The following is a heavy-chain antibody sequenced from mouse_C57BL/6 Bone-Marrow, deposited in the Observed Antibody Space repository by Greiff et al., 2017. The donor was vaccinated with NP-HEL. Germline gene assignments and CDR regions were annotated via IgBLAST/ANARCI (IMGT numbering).Heavy chain of an antibody. CDR1: GYTFTSYG. CDR3: AYQTGTFDY. CDR2: IYPRSGNT. J-gene: IGHJ2*01. V-gene: IGHV1-81*01. Sequence: VQVVESGAELARPGASVKLSCKASGYTFTSYGISWVKQRPGQGLEWIGEIYPRSGNTYYNEKFKGKATLTADKSSSTAYMELRSLTSEDSAVYFCAYQTGTFDYGGQGTTLTVSS. D-gene: IGHD4-1*01.